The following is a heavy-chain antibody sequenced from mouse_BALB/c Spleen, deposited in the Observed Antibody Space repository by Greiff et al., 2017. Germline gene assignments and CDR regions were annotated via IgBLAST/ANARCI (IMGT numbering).Heavy chain of an antibody. CDR3: ARQRYYRYDGSYYYAMDY. V-gene: IGHV14-3*02. CDR1: GFNIKDTY. Sequence: VQLQQSGAELVKPGASVKLSCTASGFNIKDTYMHWVKQRPEQGLEWIGRIDPANGNTKYDPKFQGKATITADTSSNTAYLQLSSLTSEDTAVYYCARQRYYRYDGSYYYAMDYWGQGTSVTVSS. J-gene: IGHJ4*01. CDR2: IDPANGNT. D-gene: IGHD2-14*01.